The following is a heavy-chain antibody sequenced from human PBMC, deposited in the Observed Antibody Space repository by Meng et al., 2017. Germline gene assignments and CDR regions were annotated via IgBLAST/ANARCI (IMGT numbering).Heavy chain of an antibody. D-gene: IGHD1-26*01. CDR3: ARGLITTDGMDV. CDR1: GGSFSGYY. Sequence: SETLSLTCAVYGGSFSGYYWSWIRQPPGKGREWIGEINHSGSTNYNPSLKSRVTISVDTSKNQFSLKLSSVTAADTAVYYCARGLITTDGMDVWGQGTTVTV. V-gene: IGHV4-34*01. CDR2: INHSGST. J-gene: IGHJ6*02.